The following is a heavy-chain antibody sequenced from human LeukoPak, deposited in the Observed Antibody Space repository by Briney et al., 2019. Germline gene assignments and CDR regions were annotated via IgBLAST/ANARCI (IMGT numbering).Heavy chain of an antibody. CDR1: EFTFSNHW. Sequence: GGSLRLSCAASEFTFSNHWMSWVRQAPGKGLEWVSGITGGGETTFYADSVKGRFTISRDNHKNTLYLQMNSLRADDTAVYYCARDARLMAFDNWGQGTLVTVSS. CDR2: ITGGGETT. D-gene: IGHD2-8*01. CDR3: ARDARLMAFDN. V-gene: IGHV3-23*01. J-gene: IGHJ4*02.